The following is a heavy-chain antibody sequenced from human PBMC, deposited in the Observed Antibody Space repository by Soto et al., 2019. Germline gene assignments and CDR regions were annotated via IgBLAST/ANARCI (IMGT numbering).Heavy chain of an antibody. Sequence: ASVKVSCKTSGYTFSGYYTHWVRQAPGQGLEWMGWINPNSGGASYAQKFLGRVTFTRDTSISTAYMEVSRLTSDDTAIYYCASAGITAAGLFDFWGQGTLVTVSS. CDR3: ASAGITAAGLFDF. CDR1: GYTFSGYY. CDR2: INPNSGGA. J-gene: IGHJ4*02. D-gene: IGHD6-13*01. V-gene: IGHV1-2*02.